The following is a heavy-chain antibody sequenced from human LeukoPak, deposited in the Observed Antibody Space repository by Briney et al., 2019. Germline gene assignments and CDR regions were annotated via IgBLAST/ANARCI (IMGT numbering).Heavy chain of an antibody. Sequence: PGGSLRLSRAASGFTFSHYWMTWVRQAPGKGLEWVANVEEDGSQKTYVDSVKGRFTISRDNAKNSLYLQMNNVRAEDTAVYYCARYTYKHDCWGQGTLVTVSS. CDR1: GFTFSHYW. CDR2: VEEDGSQK. D-gene: IGHD5-24*01. V-gene: IGHV3-7*01. CDR3: ARYTYKHDC. J-gene: IGHJ4*02.